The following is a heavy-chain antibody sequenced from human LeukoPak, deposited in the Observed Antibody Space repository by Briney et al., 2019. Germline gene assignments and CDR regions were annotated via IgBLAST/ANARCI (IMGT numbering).Heavy chain of an antibody. D-gene: IGHD6-25*01. J-gene: IGHJ4*02. V-gene: IGHV3-23*01. CDR3: ASGLELDY. CDR1: GFTFNNYA. CDR2: ISGSGGTT. Sequence: GGSLRLSCAASGFTFNNYAMNRVRQAPGKGLEWVSVISGSGGTTYYADSVKGRFTISRDSSKNTLYLQMNSLRAEDTAVYYCASGLELDYWGQGTLVTVSS.